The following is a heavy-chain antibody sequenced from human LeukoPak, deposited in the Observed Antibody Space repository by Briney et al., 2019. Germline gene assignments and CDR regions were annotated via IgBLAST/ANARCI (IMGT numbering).Heavy chain of an antibody. CDR2: INPNSGGT. Sequence: ASVKVSCKASGYTFTCYYMHWVRQAPGQGLEWMGRINPNSGGTNYAQKFQGRVTMTRDTSISTAYMELSRLRSDDTAVYYCARVGPPGIAVADTNWGQGTLVTVSS. D-gene: IGHD6-19*01. V-gene: IGHV1-2*06. CDR3: ARVGPPGIAVADTN. J-gene: IGHJ4*02. CDR1: GYTFTCYY.